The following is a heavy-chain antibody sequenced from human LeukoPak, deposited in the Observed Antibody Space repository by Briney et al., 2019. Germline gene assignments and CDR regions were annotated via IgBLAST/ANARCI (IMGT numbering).Heavy chain of an antibody. J-gene: IGHJ5*02. Sequence: SETLSLTCAVSGDSISSGHYWDWIRQPPGRGLEWIWSIHHSGSTWYNPSLKSRVTISLDTSQTQISLRVTSVTAADTAVYYCARGTDYYDSSGWLDPWGQGTLVTVSS. CDR2: IHHSGST. D-gene: IGHD3-22*01. V-gene: IGHV4-38-2*01. CDR3: ARGTDYYDSSGWLDP. CDR1: GDSISSGHY.